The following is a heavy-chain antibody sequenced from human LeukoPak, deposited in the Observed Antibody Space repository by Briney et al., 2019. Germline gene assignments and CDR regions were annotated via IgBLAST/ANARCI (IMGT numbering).Heavy chain of an antibody. J-gene: IGHJ4*02. D-gene: IGHD3-3*01. CDR1: GFGFTNAW. Sequence: GGSLRLSCAASGFGFTNAWMVWVRQAPGKGLEWVGRIKANIDGGATDLPPPVKGRFTISRDDLTRTLYLQMNSLKTEDTGVYYCTTDFSHFDFSSGYYSYWGQGFLVIVSS. V-gene: IGHV3-15*01. CDR2: IKANIDGGAT. CDR3: TTDFSHFDFSSGYYSY.